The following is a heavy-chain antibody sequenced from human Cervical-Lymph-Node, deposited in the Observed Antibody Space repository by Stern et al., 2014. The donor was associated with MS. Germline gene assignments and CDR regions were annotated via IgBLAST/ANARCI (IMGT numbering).Heavy chain of an antibody. V-gene: IGHV4-34*01. Sequence: QVQLQQWGAGLLKPSETLSLTCGVSGGSFRGYYWTWIRQPPGQGLEWIGEINHSGSTSYHPSLKSRVFISIDTSKNQFSLRLKSVTAADTAVYYCAMPYSSGYYGAFDYWGQGTLVTVSS. J-gene: IGHJ4*02. CDR1: GGSFRGYY. CDR3: AMPYSSGYYGAFDY. D-gene: IGHD3-22*01. CDR2: INHSGST.